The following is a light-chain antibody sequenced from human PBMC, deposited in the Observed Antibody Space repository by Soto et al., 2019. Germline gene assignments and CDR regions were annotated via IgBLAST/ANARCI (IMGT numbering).Light chain of an antibody. J-gene: IGLJ2*01. V-gene: IGLV2-23*01. CDR3: CSYAGSRVV. Sequence: QSALTQPASVSGSPGQSITISCTGTSSDVGSYNLVSWYQQHPGKAPKLMIYEGSKRPSGVSNRFSGSKSGNTASLTISGLQAEDEADYYCCSYAGSRVVFGGGTKVT. CDR2: EGS. CDR1: SSDVGSYNL.